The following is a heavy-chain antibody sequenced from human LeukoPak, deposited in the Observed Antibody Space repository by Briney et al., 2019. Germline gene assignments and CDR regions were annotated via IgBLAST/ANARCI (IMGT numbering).Heavy chain of an antibody. CDR1: GGSISSSSYY. J-gene: IGHJ3*02. V-gene: IGHV4-39*01. CDR3: ASGGYDFWSGYFPHDAFDI. CDR2: IYCSGST. Sequence: SETLSLTCTVSGGSISSSSYYWGWIRQPPGKGLEWIGSIYCSGSTYYNPSLKSRVTISVDTSKNQFSLKLSSVTAADTAVYYCASGGYDFWSGYFPHDAFDIWGQGTMVTVSS. D-gene: IGHD3-3*01.